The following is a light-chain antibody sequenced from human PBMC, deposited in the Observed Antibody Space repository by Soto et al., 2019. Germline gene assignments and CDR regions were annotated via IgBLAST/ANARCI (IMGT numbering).Light chain of an antibody. CDR3: QQYYTSPRT. V-gene: IGKV3-20*01. CDR1: QSVSSNY. CDR2: SAS. J-gene: IGKJ1*01. Sequence: EIVLTQSPGTLYLSPGERATLSCRARQSVSSNYVAWYQQKRGQAPRLLIYSASSRATGIPTRFSGSGSGTDFTLTISRLEPEDFAVYYCQQYYTSPRTFGQGTKVEI.